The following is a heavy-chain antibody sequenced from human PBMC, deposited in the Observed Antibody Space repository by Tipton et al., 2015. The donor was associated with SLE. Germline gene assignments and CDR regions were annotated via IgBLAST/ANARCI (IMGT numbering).Heavy chain of an antibody. D-gene: IGHD6-13*01. CDR2: VNTDGSST. CDR3: AKEALGYFDY. Sequence: SLRLSCAASGFTFSTYWMHWVRQAPGKGLVWVSRVNTDGSSTNYADSVKGRFSISRDNSKNMLYLQMNSLRAEDTAIYYCAKEALGYFDYWGQGTLVTVSS. J-gene: IGHJ4*02. CDR1: GFTFSTYW. V-gene: IGHV3-74*01.